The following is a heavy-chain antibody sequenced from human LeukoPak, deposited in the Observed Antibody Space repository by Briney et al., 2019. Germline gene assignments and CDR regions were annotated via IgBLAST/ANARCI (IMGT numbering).Heavy chain of an antibody. CDR1: GFAFSSYW. CDR3: AKAATGTTRDAFDI. J-gene: IGHJ3*02. D-gene: IGHD1-1*01. V-gene: IGHV3-74*01. Sequence: GGSLRLSCAASGFAFSSYWMHWVRQDPGKGLVWVSRINTDGTTTVYADFVRGRFTISRDNAKNTLYLQMNSLRAEDTAVYYCAKAATGTTRDAFDIWGQGTMVTVSS. CDR2: INTDGTTT.